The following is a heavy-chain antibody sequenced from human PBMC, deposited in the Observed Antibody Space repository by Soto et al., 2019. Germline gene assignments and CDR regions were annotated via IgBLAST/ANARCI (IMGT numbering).Heavy chain of an antibody. V-gene: IGHV1-24*01. CDR3: ATVHRGYSYGHFDY. Sequence: GASVKVSCKVSGYTLTELSMHWVRQAPGKGLEWMGGFDPEDGETIYAQKFQGRVTMTEDTSTDTAYMELSSLRSEDTAVYYCATVHRGYSYGHFDYWGQGTLVTVSS. CDR2: FDPEDGET. J-gene: IGHJ4*02. CDR1: GYTLTELS. D-gene: IGHD5-18*01.